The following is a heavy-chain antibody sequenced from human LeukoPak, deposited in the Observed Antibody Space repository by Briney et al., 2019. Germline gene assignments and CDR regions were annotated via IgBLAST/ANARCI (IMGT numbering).Heavy chain of an antibody. Sequence: GGSLRLSCAASGFTFSSYWMNWVRQAPGKGLEWVSYISSSSSTIYYADSVKGRFTISRDNAKNSLYLQMNSLRAEDTAVYYCARFNPSDAFDIWGQGTMVTVSS. J-gene: IGHJ3*02. CDR2: ISSSSSTI. D-gene: IGHD2-2*01. CDR1: GFTFSSYW. CDR3: ARFNPSDAFDI. V-gene: IGHV3-48*01.